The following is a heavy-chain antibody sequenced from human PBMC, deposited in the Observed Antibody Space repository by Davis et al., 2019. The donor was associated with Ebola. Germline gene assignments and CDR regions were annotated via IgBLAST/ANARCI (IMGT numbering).Heavy chain of an antibody. CDR1: GYTLTELS. J-gene: IGHJ4*02. V-gene: IGHV1-8*01. CDR3: ARGDAMY. CDR2: MNPNSGNT. Sequence: ASVKVSCKVSGYTLTELSMHWVRQATGQGLEWMGWMNPNSGNTGYAQKFQGRVTMTRNTSISTAYMELSSLRSEDTAVYYCARGDAMYWGQGTLVTVSS.